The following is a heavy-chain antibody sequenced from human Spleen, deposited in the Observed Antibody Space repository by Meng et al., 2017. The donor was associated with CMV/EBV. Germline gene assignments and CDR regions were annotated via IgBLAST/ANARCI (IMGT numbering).Heavy chain of an antibody. CDR1: GGSVSSGSYF. D-gene: IGHD6-19*01. J-gene: IGHJ5*02. CDR3: ARGGAVAGTGLGS. Sequence: SETLSLTCTVSGGSVSSGSYFWNWIRQPPGKGLEWISYMYYSGSTNYNPSLKSRVTISVDTSKNQVSLRLNSVTAADTAVYYCARGGAVAGTGLGSWGQGTLVTVS. CDR2: MYYSGST. V-gene: IGHV4-61*01.